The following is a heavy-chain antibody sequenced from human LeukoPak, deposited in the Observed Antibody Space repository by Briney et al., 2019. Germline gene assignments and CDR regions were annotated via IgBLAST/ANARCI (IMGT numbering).Heavy chain of an antibody. D-gene: IGHD4-11*01. J-gene: IGHJ4*02. CDR3: ARDAIVRDYSNFAY. V-gene: IGHV1-2*02. CDR1: GYTFTDYY. Sequence: ASVKVSCKASGYTFTDYYIHWVRQAPGQGLEWMGWINPNSGGTNYAQEFQGRVTMTRDTSISTAYMELSRLRSDDTAVFYCARDAIVRDYSNFAYWGQGTLVTVSS. CDR2: INPNSGGT.